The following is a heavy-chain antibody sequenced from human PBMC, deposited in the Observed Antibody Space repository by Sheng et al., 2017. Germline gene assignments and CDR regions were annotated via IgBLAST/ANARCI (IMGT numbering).Heavy chain of an antibody. CDR1: GFTFSWPL. V-gene: IGHV3-7*01. D-gene: IGHD1-26*01. CDR3: ARDLNWDSY. CDR2: INSDGTET. J-gene: IGHJ4*03. Sequence: EVQLVESGGGLVQPGGSVRLSCAASGFTFSWPLDDLGPARTQGRGVEWVASINSDGTETYYLDSVKGRFTISRDNAEESLYLQMNSLRVEDTALYYCARDLNWDSYWGRGRPGSPSP.